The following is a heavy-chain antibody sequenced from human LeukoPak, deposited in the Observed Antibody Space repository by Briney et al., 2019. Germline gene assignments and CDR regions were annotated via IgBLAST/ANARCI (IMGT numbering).Heavy chain of an antibody. CDR1: GFTFDDYA. CDR2: ISWNSGSI. V-gene: IGHV3-9*01. Sequence: PGGSLRLSCAASGFTFDDYAMHWVRHAPGKGLEWVSGISWNSGSIGYADSVKGRFTISRDNAKNSLYLQMNSLRAEDTALYYCAKDLMSGSYFHNWYFDLWGRGTLVTVSS. J-gene: IGHJ2*01. CDR3: AKDLMSGSYFHNWYFDL. D-gene: IGHD1-26*01.